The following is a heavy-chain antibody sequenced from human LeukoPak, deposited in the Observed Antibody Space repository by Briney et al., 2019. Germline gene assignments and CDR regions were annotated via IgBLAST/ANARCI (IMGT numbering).Heavy chain of an antibody. D-gene: IGHD2-2*01. V-gene: IGHV4-4*07. CDR2: IYTSGST. J-gene: IGHJ6*02. CDR1: GGSISSYY. CDR3: ARDQYCSSTSCRYLLYGMDV. Sequence: SETLSLTCTVSGGSISSYYWSWIRQPAGKGLEWIGRIYTSGSTNYNPSLKSRVTMSVDTSKNQFSLKLSSVTAEDTAVYYCARDQYCSSTSCRYLLYGMDVWGQGTTVTVSS.